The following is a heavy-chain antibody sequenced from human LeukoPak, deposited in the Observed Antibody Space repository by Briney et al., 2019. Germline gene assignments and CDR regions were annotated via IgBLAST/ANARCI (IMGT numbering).Heavy chain of an antibody. D-gene: IGHD6-19*01. CDR2: IYHSGST. CDR3: ARAFRSGSSHFDY. CDR1: GGSISSSNW. J-gene: IGHJ4*02. Sequence: PSETLSLTCAVSGGSISSSNWWSWVRQPPGKGLEWIGEIYHSGSTNYNPSLKSRVTISVDKSKNQFSLKLSSVTAADTAVYYCARAFRSGSSHFDYWGQGTLVTVSS. V-gene: IGHV4-4*02.